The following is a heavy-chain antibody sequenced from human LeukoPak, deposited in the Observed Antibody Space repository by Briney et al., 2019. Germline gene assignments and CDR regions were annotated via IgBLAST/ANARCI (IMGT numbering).Heavy chain of an antibody. V-gene: IGHV1-69*05. CDR2: IIPIFGTA. CDR1: GGTFSSYS. CDR3: ASGGSAGYYYYYMDV. J-gene: IGHJ6*03. D-gene: IGHD2-15*01. Sequence: ASVKVSCKASGGTFSSYSISWVRQAPGQGLEWMGGIIPIFGTANYAQKFQGRVTITTDEPTSTAYMELSSLRSEDTAVYYCASGGSAGYYYYYMDVWGKGTTVTVSS.